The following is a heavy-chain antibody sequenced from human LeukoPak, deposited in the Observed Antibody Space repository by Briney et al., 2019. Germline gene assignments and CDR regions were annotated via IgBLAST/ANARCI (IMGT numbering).Heavy chain of an antibody. CDR3: TKPVLATIMPDF. J-gene: IGHJ4*02. V-gene: IGHV3-43*02. Sequence: GGSLRLSCAASGFTFDDYAMLWVRQAPGKGLEGVSLITGDGGSTYYAGSVKGRFTISRDNSKNSLYLQMNSLRTEDTALYYCTKPVLATIMPDFWGQGTLVTVSS. CDR1: GFTFDDYA. D-gene: IGHD5-12*01. CDR2: ITGDGGST.